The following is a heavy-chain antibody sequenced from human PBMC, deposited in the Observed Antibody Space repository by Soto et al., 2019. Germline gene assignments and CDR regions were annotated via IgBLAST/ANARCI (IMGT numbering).Heavy chain of an antibody. V-gene: IGHV1-3*01. D-gene: IGHD3-10*01. CDR2: INAGNGNT. Sequence: ASVKVSCKASGLTFSSSAVHWVRQAPGQRLEWMGWINAGNGNTKYSQKFQGRVTITRDTSANTAYMELRSLRSEDTAVYYCARESLWFGELLSYFDYWGQGTLVTVSS. J-gene: IGHJ4*02. CDR3: ARESLWFGELLSYFDY. CDR1: GLTFSSSA.